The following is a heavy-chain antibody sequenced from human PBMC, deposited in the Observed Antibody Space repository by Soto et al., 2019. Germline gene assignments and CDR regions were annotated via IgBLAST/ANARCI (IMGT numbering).Heavy chain of an antibody. CDR3: AGGGVDMIRGIAGKRTWLDP. CDR2: INRIGSA. CDR1: GGSFSSYY. D-gene: IGHD3-16*01. J-gene: IGHJ5*02. V-gene: IGHV4-34*01. Sequence: QVQLQQWGDGLLKPSETLSLTCAVYGGSFSSYYWNWIRQSPGKGLEWIGDINRIGSANYNPSLTGRVTMSVDSSKKQFHLRMTSVTGADTSMYYGAGGGVDMIRGIAGKRTWLDPWGQGTGVIV.